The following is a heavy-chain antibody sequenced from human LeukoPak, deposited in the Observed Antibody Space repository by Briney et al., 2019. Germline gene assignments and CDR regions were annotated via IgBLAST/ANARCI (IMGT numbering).Heavy chain of an antibody. D-gene: IGHD3-9*01. CDR3: ARSPAYLYFDWLLPQ. J-gene: IGHJ4*02. CDR2: IYTNSGGT. Sequence: ASVKVSCKTTGYTFTGYHMHRVRQAPAQGLEWMGWIYTNSGGTNYAQRFQGRVTMTRDRSISTAYMELSRLRSDDTAVYYCARSPAYLYFDWLLPQGGQGTLVTVS. V-gene: IGHV1-2*02. CDR1: GYTFTGYH.